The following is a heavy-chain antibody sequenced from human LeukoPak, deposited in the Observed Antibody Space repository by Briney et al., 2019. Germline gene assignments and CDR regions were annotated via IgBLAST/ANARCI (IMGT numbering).Heavy chain of an antibody. CDR2: ISGSGGST. CDR1: GFTFSSYA. Sequence: PAGGSLRLSCAASGFTFSSYAMSWVRQAPGKGLEGVSAISGSGGSTYYADSVKGRFTISRDNSKNTLYLQVNSLRAEDTALYYCAKDRTVLVWFGEFSSWGQGTLVTVSS. CDR3: AKDRTVLVWFGEFSS. D-gene: IGHD3-10*01. V-gene: IGHV3-23*01. J-gene: IGHJ4*02.